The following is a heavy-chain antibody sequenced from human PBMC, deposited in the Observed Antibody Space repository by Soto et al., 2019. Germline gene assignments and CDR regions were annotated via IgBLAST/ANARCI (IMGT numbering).Heavy chain of an antibody. CDR2: IYHSGST. J-gene: IGHJ3*02. V-gene: IGHV4-4*02. Sequence: QVQLQESGPGLVKPSGTLSLTCAVSGGSISSSNWWSWVRQPPGKGLEWIGEIYHSGSTNYNPSRKRQVTITVDRSKNQFSLKLSSVTAADTAVYYCARAEGYCSGGSCYSDAFDIWGQGTMVTVSS. CDR1: GGSISSSNW. D-gene: IGHD2-15*01. CDR3: ARAEGYCSGGSCYSDAFDI.